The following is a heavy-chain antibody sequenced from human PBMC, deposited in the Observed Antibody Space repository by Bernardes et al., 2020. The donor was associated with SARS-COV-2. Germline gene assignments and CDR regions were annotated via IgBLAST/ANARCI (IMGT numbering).Heavy chain of an antibody. V-gene: IGHV3-23*01. CDR1: GFTSQTYL. CDR2: FSGGGGRP. Sequence: GGSLRLSCVLPGFTSQTYLRTWFRQAPGKGLGWVPRFSGGGGRPYYAAPVKGRFTISRDDAKKTVFLQMNSLRGEDTAVYYCAKEIISGSDGLDESHNWGKGDEVTVSS. CDR3: AKEIISGSDGLDESHN. D-gene: IGHD1-26*01. J-gene: IGHJ4*02.